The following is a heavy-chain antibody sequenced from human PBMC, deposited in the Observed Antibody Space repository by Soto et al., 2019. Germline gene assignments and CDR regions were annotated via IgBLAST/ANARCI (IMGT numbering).Heavy chain of an antibody. J-gene: IGHJ4*02. CDR2: IYYSGST. CDR1: GGSISSGGYY. CDR3: ARTYSSSSFCFDY. V-gene: IGHV4-31*03. Sequence: QVQLQESGPGLVKPSQTLSLTCTVSGGSISSGGYYWSWIRQHPGKGLEWIGYIYYSGSTYYNPSLNSRVTISVDTSKNQFSLKLSSVTAADTAVYYCARTYSSSSFCFDYWGQGTLVTVSS. D-gene: IGHD6-6*01.